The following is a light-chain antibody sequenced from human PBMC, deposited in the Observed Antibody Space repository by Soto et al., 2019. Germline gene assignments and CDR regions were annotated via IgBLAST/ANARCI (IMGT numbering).Light chain of an antibody. CDR3: QHRGKWPRT. Sequence: EIVLTQSPATLSLSPGERATLSCRASQSVSSYLAWYQQKPGQAPRLLIYGASNRATGIPARFSGSGSGTDFSLTISSLDSEDVAVYYCQHRGKWPRTFGQGTKLEIK. V-gene: IGKV3-11*01. CDR1: QSVSSY. J-gene: IGKJ2*01. CDR2: GAS.